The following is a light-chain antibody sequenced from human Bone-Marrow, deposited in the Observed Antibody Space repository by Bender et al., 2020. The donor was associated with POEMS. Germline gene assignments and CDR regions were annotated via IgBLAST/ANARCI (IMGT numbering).Light chain of an antibody. Sequence: QSALTQPISVSGSPGQSITISCAGTSSDVGGYDYISWYQQYPGKSPQLIIHDVSDRPSGVSSRFSGSKSGNTASLTISGLQAADEADYYCSSYTGTGSTPVIFGGGTKVTVL. CDR2: DVS. J-gene: IGLJ2*01. CDR3: SSYTGTGSTPVI. CDR1: SSDVGGYDY. V-gene: IGLV2-14*03.